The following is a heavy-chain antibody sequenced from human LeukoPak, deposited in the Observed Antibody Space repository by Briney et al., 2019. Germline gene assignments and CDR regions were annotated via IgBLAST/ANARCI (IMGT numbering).Heavy chain of an antibody. CDR3: ASRAGTMVRAVIIAGWFYP. CDR1: GGSISSSSYY. D-gene: IGHD3-10*01. Sequence: SEPLSLTCTVSGGSISSSSYYWGWIRQPPGKGLEWIGSIYYSGSTYYNPSLKSRVTISVDTSKNQFSLKLSSVTAADTAVYYCASRAGTMVRAVIIAGWFYPWVQGTLVTVSS. J-gene: IGHJ5*02. CDR2: IYYSGST. V-gene: IGHV4-39*01.